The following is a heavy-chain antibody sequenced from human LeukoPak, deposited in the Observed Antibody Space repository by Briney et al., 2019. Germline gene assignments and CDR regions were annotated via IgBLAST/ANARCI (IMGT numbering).Heavy chain of an antibody. D-gene: IGHD2-21*01. CDR2: IYDSGST. V-gene: IGHV4-39*01. CDR1: GGTISSSSYY. Sequence: SETLSLTCTVSGGTISSSSYYWGWHRPPPGKGLEWVRSIYDSGSTYYDSSLKSRVTISVDTSKNQFSLKLSSVTAGDTGVYYCARQGLTRRGDAFDIWGQGTMVTVSS. CDR3: ARQGLTRRGDAFDI. J-gene: IGHJ3*02.